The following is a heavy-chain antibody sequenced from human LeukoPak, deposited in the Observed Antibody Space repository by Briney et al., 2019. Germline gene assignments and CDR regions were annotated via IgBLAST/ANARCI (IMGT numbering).Heavy chain of an antibody. CDR1: GGSIRSSYYY. CDR2: IYDSGST. J-gene: IGHJ3*02. Sequence: SETLSLTCTVSGGSIRSSYYYWGWLRQPPGKGLEWIGSIYDSGSTYYNPSLKSRVTISVDTSKNQFSLKLISVTAADTAVYYWARGPPRRKGDYFDIWGQGTMVTVSS. D-gene: IGHD4-17*01. CDR3: ARGPPRRKGDYFDI. V-gene: IGHV4-39*01.